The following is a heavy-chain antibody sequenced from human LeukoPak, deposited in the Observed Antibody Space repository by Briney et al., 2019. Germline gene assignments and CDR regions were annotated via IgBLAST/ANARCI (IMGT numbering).Heavy chain of an antibody. Sequence: GESLKISCKGSGYSFTSYWIGLVRQMPGKGLEWMGIIYPGDSDTRYSPSFQGQVTISADKSISTAYLQWSSLKASDTAMYYCARLAGAYCGGDCYSAFGYWGQGTLVTVSS. V-gene: IGHV5-51*01. CDR1: GYSFTSYW. CDR2: IYPGDSDT. D-gene: IGHD2-21*02. J-gene: IGHJ4*02. CDR3: ARLAGAYCGGDCYSAFGY.